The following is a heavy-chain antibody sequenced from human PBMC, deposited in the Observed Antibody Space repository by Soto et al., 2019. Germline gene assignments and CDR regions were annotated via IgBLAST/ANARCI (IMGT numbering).Heavy chain of an antibody. CDR1: GFTFSSYA. V-gene: IGHV3-30-3*01. CDR3: ARGRVAVSDSRLDP. Sequence: QVQLVESGGGVVQPGRSLRLSCAASGFTFSSYAMHWVRQAPGKGLEWVAVISYDGSNKYYADSVKGRFTISRDNSKNTLYLQMNSLRAEDTAVYYCARGRVAVSDSRLDPWGQGTLVTVSS. D-gene: IGHD6-19*01. J-gene: IGHJ5*02. CDR2: ISYDGSNK.